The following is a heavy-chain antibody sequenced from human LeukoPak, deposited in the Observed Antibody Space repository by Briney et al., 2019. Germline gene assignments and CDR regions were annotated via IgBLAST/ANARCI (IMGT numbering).Heavy chain of an antibody. J-gene: IGHJ3*02. CDR2: IYPGDSDT. D-gene: IGHD3-10*01. V-gene: IGHV5-51*01. CDR3: AKHRAFYGSGTGALDI. Sequence: GESLKISCTGSGYSFSNYWIGWVRQMPGKGLEWMGIIYPGDSDTRYSPSFQGQVTISADKPISTAYLQWSSLKASDTAMYYCAKHRAFYGSGTGALDIWGQGTVVTVSS. CDR1: GYSFSNYW.